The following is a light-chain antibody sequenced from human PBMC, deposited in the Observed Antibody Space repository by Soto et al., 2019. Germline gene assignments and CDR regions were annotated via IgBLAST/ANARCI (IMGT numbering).Light chain of an antibody. CDR3: GKWDNSLSTVV. CDR1: SSNIGNNY. V-gene: IGLV1-51*01. J-gene: IGLJ2*01. Sequence: QSVLTQPPSVSAAPGQKVTISCSGSSSNIGNNYVSWYQQVSGTAPKLLIYDNNKRPSGIPDRFSGSKSGTSATLGISGLQTGDEADYYCGKWDNSLSTVVFGGGTQMTVL. CDR2: DNN.